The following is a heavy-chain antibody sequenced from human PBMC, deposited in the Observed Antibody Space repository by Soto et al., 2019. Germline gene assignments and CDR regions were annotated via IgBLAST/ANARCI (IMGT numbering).Heavy chain of an antibody. CDR2: INYSGRT. CDR3: ARGLQYPHYFDY. D-gene: IGHD4-4*01. CDR1: GGSISTYH. J-gene: IGHJ4*02. Sequence: SETLSLTCTVSGGSISTYHWSWIRQPPGKGLEWIGYINYSGRTNYNPSLRSRVTISVDTSNNQFSLKLTSGTAADTAVYYCARGLQYPHYFDYWGQGTLVTVSS. V-gene: IGHV4-59*01.